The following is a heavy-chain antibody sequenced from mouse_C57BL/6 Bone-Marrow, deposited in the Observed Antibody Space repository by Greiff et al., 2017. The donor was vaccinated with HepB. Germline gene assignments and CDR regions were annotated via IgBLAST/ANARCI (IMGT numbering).Heavy chain of an antibody. CDR1: GFTFSDFY. V-gene: IGHV7-1*01. J-gene: IGHJ2*01. CDR3: ARDADDYGLDY. CDR2: SRNKANDYTT. D-gene: IGHD2-4*01. Sequence: EVKLMESGGGLVQSGRSLRLSCATSGFTFSDFYLEWVRQAPGKGLEWIAASRNKANDYTTEYSASVKGRFIVSRDTSQSILYLQMNALRAEDTAIYYCARDADDYGLDYWGQGTTLTVSS.